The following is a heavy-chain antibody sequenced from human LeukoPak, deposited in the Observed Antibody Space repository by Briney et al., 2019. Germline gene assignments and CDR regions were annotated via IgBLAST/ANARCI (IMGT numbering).Heavy chain of an antibody. CDR2: IYYSGST. Sequence: PSETLSLTCTVSGGSISSGGYSWSWIRQHPGKGLEWIGYIYYSGSTYYNPSLKSRVTISVDTSKNQFPLKLSSVTAADTAVYYCARMTWGFDPWGQGTLVTVSS. CDR1: GGSISSGGYS. J-gene: IGHJ5*02. CDR3: ARMTWGFDP. V-gene: IGHV4-31*03.